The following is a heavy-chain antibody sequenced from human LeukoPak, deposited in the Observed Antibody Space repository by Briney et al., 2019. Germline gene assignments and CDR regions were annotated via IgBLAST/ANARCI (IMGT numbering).Heavy chain of an antibody. CDR3: ARDHRGGVGSSRWFDY. V-gene: IGHV3-30*04. CDR2: ISYDGSNK. CDR1: GFTFSSYA. J-gene: IGHJ4*02. D-gene: IGHD1-26*01. Sequence: PGGSLRLSCAASGFTFSSYAMHWVRQAPGKGLEWVAVISYDGSNKYYADSVKGRFTISRDNSRNTLYLQMNSLRAEDTAVYYCARDHRGGVGSSRWFDYCGQGTLVTVSS.